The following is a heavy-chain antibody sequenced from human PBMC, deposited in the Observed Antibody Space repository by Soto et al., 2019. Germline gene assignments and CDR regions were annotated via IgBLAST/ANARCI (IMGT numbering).Heavy chain of an antibody. Sequence: GASVKVSCKASRYTFNGYYMHWVRQAPGQGLEWMGWINPNSGGTNYAQKFQGWVTMTRDTSISTAYMELSRLRSDDTAVYYCARDHGSGSYYMDVWGKGTTVTVSS. CDR2: INPNSGGT. CDR1: RYTFNGYY. D-gene: IGHD3-10*01. V-gene: IGHV1-2*04. CDR3: ARDHGSGSYYMDV. J-gene: IGHJ6*03.